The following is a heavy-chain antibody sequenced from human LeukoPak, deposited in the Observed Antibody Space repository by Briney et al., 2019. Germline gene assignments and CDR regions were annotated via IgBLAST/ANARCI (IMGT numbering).Heavy chain of an antibody. CDR3: ANYRGTRWFDP. V-gene: IGHV4-34*01. D-gene: IGHD5-12*01. CDR1: GGSFSGYY. J-gene: IGHJ5*02. CDR2: INHSGST. Sequence: SETLSLTCAVYGGSFSGYYWSWIRQPPGKGLEWIGEINHSGSTNYNPSLKSRVTISVDTSKNQFSLKLSSVTAADTAVYYRANYRGTRWFDPWGQGTLVTVSS.